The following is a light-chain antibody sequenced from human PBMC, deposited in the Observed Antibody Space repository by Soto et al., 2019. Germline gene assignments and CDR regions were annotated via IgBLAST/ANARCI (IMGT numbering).Light chain of an antibody. CDR1: SSDVGAYNS. V-gene: IGLV2-14*03. J-gene: IGLJ1*01. Sequence: QSVLTQPASVSASPGQSITISFTGTSSDVGAYNSVSWYQQHPGEAPKLVIYDVSSRPSGVSDRFSGSKSGSTASLTISGLQAEAEAHYYCCSYTSSVTSLFGNGSKVTGL. CDR3: CSYTSSVTSL. CDR2: DVS.